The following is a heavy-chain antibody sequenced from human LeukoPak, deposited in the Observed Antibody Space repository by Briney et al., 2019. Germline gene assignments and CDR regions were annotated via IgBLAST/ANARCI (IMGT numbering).Heavy chain of an antibody. V-gene: IGHV3-7*01. CDR1: WYAFGRDW. J-gene: IGHJ4*02. Sequence: RGGPLRRSCVICWYAFGRDWSVGVGGARGKGLEWVANIKQDGSEKYYVDSVKGRFTISRDNAKNSPYLQMNSLRAEDTAVYYCAREGGSSGVWGSYRYTGYFDYWAREPWSPSPQ. CDR2: IKQDGSEK. CDR3: AREGGSSGVWGSYRYTGYFDY. D-gene: IGHD3-16*02.